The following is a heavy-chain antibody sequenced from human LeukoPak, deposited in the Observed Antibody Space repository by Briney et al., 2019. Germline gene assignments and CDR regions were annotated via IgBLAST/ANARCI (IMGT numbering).Heavy chain of an antibody. CDR1: GFTFSSYA. Sequence: GGSLRLSCAASGFTFSSYAMHWVRQAPGKGLEWVAVISYDGSNKYYADSVKGRFTISRDNPKNKLYLKMNSLRAEDTAVYYCAKPIGYCSGGSCYKTHFDYWGQGTLVTVSS. CDR2: ISYDGSNK. CDR3: AKPIGYCSGGSCYKTHFDY. D-gene: IGHD2-15*01. V-gene: IGHV3-30-3*01. J-gene: IGHJ4*02.